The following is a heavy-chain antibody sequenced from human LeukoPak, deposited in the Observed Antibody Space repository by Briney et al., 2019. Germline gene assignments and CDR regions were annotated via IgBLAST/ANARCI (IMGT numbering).Heavy chain of an antibody. Sequence: ASVKVSCKASGYTFTGYYMHWVRQAPGQGLEWMGWINPNSGGINYAQKFQGWVTMTRDTSISTAYMELSRLRSDDTAVYYCAREGRYRLDRSFDYWGQGTLVTVSS. CDR2: INPNSGGI. D-gene: IGHD3/OR15-3a*01. CDR1: GYTFTGYY. V-gene: IGHV1-2*04. J-gene: IGHJ4*02. CDR3: AREGRYRLDRSFDY.